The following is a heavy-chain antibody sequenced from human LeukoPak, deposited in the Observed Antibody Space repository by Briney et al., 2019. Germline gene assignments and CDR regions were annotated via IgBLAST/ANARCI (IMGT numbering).Heavy chain of an antibody. Sequence: GASVKVSCKASGYTFTGYYMHWVRQAPGQGLEWMGWISPNSGGTNYAQKFQGRVTMTRDTSISTAYMELSRLRSDDTAVYYCARDYYDSSGYYRDLDYWGQGTLVTVSS. J-gene: IGHJ4*02. CDR2: ISPNSGGT. CDR3: ARDYYDSSGYYRDLDY. V-gene: IGHV1-2*02. D-gene: IGHD3-22*01. CDR1: GYTFTGYY.